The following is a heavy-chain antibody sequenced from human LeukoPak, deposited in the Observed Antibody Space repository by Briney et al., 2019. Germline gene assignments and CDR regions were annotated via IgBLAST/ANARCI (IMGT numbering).Heavy chain of an antibody. CDR2: IYYSGST. D-gene: IGHD3-3*01. CDR3: ARRITIFGVVRGNRPFDY. V-gene: IGHV4-39*01. CDR1: GGSISSSSYY. Sequence: SETLSLTCTVSGGSISSSSYYWGWIRQPPGKGLEWIGSIYYSGSTYYNPSLKSRVTISVDTSKNQFSLKLSSVTAADTAVYYCARRITIFGVVRGNRPFDYWGQGTLVTVSS. J-gene: IGHJ4*02.